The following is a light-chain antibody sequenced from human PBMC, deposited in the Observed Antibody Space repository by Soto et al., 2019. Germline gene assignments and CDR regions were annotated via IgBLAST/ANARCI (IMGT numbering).Light chain of an antibody. Sequence: VLTQSPGTLSLSPGERATLSCRASQSVNNNYLAWYQQKPGQSPRLRIYGASIRATAIPDRFSGSGSGTDFTLTIIRLEPEDSAVYYGQQHSRSITFGGGTKVEIK. J-gene: IGKJ4*01. CDR1: QSVNNNY. V-gene: IGKV3-20*01. CDR3: QQHSRSIT. CDR2: GAS.